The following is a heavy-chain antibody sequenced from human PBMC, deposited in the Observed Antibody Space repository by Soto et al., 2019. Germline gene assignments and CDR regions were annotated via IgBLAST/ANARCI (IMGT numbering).Heavy chain of an antibody. Sequence: EVQLVESGGGVVRPGGSLRLSCVASGFTFDDYGMHWVRQAPGKGLEWVSGINWNGGRTGYPGSMKGRFIISRDNAKNSLYLQMNSLRAEDTALYYCARSGNIVATTYYYMDVWGNGTTVTVSS. CDR2: INWNGGRT. CDR3: ARSGNIVATTYYYMDV. J-gene: IGHJ6*03. CDR1: GFTFDDYG. V-gene: IGHV3-20*04. D-gene: IGHD5-12*01.